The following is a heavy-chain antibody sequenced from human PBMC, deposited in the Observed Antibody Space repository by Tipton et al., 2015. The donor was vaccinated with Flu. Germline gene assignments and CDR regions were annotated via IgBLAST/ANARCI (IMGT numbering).Heavy chain of an antibody. J-gene: IGHJ3*02. V-gene: IGHV4-38-2*02. D-gene: IGHD3-3*01. CDR1: GYSISSGYY. CDR2: IYTSGST. CDR3: ARGYDFWSGYPSHDAFDI. Sequence: TLSLTCTVSGYSISSGYYWGWIRQPPGKGLEWIGRIYTSGSTNYNPSLKSRVTMSVDTSKNQFSLKLSSVTAADTAVYYCARGYDFWSGYPSHDAFDIWGQGTMVTVSS.